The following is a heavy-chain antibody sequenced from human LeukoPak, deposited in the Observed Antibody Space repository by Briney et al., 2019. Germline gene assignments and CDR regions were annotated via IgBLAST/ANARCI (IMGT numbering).Heavy chain of an antibody. V-gene: IGHV4-59*08. CDR2: IYYSGST. J-gene: IGHJ4*02. CDR1: GDSISSYY. Sequence: SETLSLTCTVSGDSISSYYWSWIRQPPGKGLEWIGYIYYSGSTNYNPSLKSRVTLFVDTSKSQWTLKLSSVTAADTAVYYFARGRDHAPSRFDFWGQGTLVTVSS. D-gene: IGHD2-21*02. CDR3: ARGRDHAPSRFDF.